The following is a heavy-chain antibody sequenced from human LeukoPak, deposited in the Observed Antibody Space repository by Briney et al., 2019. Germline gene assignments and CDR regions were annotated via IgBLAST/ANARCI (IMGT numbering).Heavy chain of an antibody. J-gene: IGHJ5*02. CDR3: ERSVGATTDWFDP. D-gene: IGHD1-26*01. V-gene: IGHV3-33*01. CDR1: GFTFSSYG. Sequence: PGGSLRLSCAAYGFTFSSYGMCWVRQAPGKGLEWVAVIWFDASNKYYTDSVKGRFTISRDNSTNTLYLEMNSPRGEDTAVYYCERSVGATTDWFDPWGQGTQVIVSS. CDR2: IWFDASNK.